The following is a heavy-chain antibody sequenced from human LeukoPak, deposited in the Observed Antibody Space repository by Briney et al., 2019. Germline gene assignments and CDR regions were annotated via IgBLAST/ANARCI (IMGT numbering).Heavy chain of an antibody. J-gene: IGHJ3*02. V-gene: IGHV3-7*03. CDR1: GFTFSSYW. D-gene: IGHD5-18*01. CDR3: ARDTLTMVTNAFDM. CDR2: MRQDGNEK. Sequence: GALRLSCVATGFTFSSYWMSWVRQAPGKGLEWVANMRQDGNEKYYVDSVKGRFTISRDNVENSLYLQMNSLSAEDTAVYYCARDTLTMVTNAFDMWGQGTMVTVSS.